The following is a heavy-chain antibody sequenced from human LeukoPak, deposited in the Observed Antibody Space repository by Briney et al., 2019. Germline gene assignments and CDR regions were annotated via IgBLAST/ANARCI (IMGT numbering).Heavy chain of an antibody. J-gene: IGHJ5*02. CDR1: GYTFTSYG. V-gene: IGHV1-18*01. CDR2: ISAYNGNT. Sequence: GASVKVSCKASGYTFTSYGISWVRQAPGQGLEWMGWISAYNGNTNYAQKLQGRVTMPTDTSTSTAYMELRSLRSDDTAVYYCARDPLTDTAMVYNWFDPWGQGTLVTVSS. D-gene: IGHD5-18*01. CDR3: ARDPLTDTAMVYNWFDP.